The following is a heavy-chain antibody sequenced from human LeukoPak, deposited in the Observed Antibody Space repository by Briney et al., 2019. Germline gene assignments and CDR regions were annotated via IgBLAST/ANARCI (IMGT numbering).Heavy chain of an antibody. D-gene: IGHD6-13*01. CDR3: ARGPGIAAADCDY. J-gene: IGHJ4*02. CDR2: IYSGGST. V-gene: IGHV3-53*01. Sequence: GGSLRLSCAASGFTVNSKYMSWVRQAPGKGLEWVSVIYSGGSTYYADSVKGRFTISRDNSKNTLYLQMNSLRAEDTAVYYCARGPGIAAADCDYWGQGTLVTVSS. CDR1: GFTVNSKY.